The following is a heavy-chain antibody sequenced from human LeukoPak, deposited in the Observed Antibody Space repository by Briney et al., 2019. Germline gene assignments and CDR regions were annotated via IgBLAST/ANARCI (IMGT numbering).Heavy chain of an antibody. CDR3: TTDPTIIAVAAYLDY. V-gene: IGHV3-15*01. CDR1: RFTFSSYA. J-gene: IGHJ4*02. D-gene: IGHD6-19*01. Sequence: GGSLRLSCAASRFTFSSYAMSWVRQAPGKGLERVGRIKSKTDDGTTDYAAPVKGRFTISRDDSKNTLYLQMNSLKTEDTAVYYCTTDPTIIAVAAYLDYWGQGTLVTVSS. CDR2: IKSKTDDGTT.